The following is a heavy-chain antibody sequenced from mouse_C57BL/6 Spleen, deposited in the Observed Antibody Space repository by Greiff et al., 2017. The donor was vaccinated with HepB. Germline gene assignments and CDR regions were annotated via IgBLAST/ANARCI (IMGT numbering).Heavy chain of an antibody. CDR1: GFNIKDDY. CDR3: TCTTVVASFDY. J-gene: IGHJ2*01. Sequence: EVQLQQSGAELVRPGASVKLSCTASGFNIKDDYMHWVKQRPEQGLEWIGWIDPENGDTEYASKFQGKATITADTSSNTAYLQLSSLTSEDTAVYYCTCTTVVASFDYWGQGTTLTVSS. V-gene: IGHV14-4*01. D-gene: IGHD1-1*01. CDR2: IDPENGDT.